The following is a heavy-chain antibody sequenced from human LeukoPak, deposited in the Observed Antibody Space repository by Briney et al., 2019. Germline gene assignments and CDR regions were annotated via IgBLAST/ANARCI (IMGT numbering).Heavy chain of an antibody. CDR2: ISAYNRDT. D-gene: IGHD6-25*01. Sequence: ASVMVSCKASGYTYTNHGITWVRQAPGQGLEWMGWISAYNRDTKYAQNFQGRVTLTTESSTNTAYMERRNLRSDDRAVYYWARDRSNTSGSSPYFDYWGQGTLVTVSA. V-gene: IGHV1-18*04. CDR1: GYTYTNHG. CDR3: ARDRSNTSGSSPYFDY. J-gene: IGHJ4*02.